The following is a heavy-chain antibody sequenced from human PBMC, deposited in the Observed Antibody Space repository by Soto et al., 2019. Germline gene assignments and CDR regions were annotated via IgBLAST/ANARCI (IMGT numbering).Heavy chain of an antibody. CDR2: MNPNSGNT. Sequence: ASVKVSCKASGYTFTSYDINWVRQATGQGLEWMGWMNPNSGNTGYAQKFQGRVTMTRNTSISTAYMELSSLRSEDTAVYYCTYCSGGSCYWAFDIWGQGTMVTVSS. CDR3: TYCSGGSCYWAFDI. CDR1: GYTFTSYD. D-gene: IGHD2-15*01. J-gene: IGHJ3*02. V-gene: IGHV1-8*01.